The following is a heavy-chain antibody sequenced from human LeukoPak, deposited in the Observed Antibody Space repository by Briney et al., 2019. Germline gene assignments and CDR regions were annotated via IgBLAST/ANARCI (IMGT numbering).Heavy chain of an antibody. CDR3: AREEIDFWMGYYGMDV. CDR1: GYTFTSYG. D-gene: IGHD3-3*01. Sequence: GASVKVSCKASGYTFTSYGISWVRQAPGQGLEWMGWISAYNGNTNYAQKFQGRVTMTRDTSISTAYMELSRLRSDDTAVYYCAREEIDFWMGYYGMDVWGQGTTVTVSS. V-gene: IGHV1-18*01. CDR2: ISAYNGNT. J-gene: IGHJ6*02.